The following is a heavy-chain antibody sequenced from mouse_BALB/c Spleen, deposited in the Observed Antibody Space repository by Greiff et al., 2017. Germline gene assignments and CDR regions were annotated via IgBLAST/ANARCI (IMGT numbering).Heavy chain of an antibody. J-gene: IGHJ3*01. D-gene: IGHD2-1*01. CDR2: IWGDGST. CDR3: ARALSYGKASLGFAY. Sequence: VQLKESGPGLVAPSQSLSITCTVSGFSLTGYGVNWVRQPPGKGLEWLGMIWGDGSTDYNSALKSRLSISKDNSKSQVFLKMNSLQTDDTARYYCARALSYGKASLGFAYWGQGTLVTVSA. V-gene: IGHV2-6-7*01. CDR1: GFSLTGYG.